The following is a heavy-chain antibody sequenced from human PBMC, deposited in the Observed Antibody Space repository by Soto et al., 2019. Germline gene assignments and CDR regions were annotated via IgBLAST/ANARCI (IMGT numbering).Heavy chain of an antibody. CDR3: ARGYCSSTSCTKPDYYYYYMDV. CDR1: GYTFTSYA. CDR2: INAGNGNT. J-gene: IGHJ6*03. D-gene: IGHD2-2*01. V-gene: IGHV1-3*01. Sequence: QVQLVQSGAEVKKPGASVKVSCKASGYTFTSYAMHWVRQAPGQRLEWMGWINAGNGNTKYSQKFQGRVTITRDTSASTAYMELSSLRSEDTAVYYCARGYCSSTSCTKPDYYYYYMDVWGKGTTVTVSS.